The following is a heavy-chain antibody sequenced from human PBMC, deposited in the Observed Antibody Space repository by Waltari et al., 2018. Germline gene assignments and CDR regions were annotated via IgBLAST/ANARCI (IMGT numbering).Heavy chain of an antibody. V-gene: IGHV4-38-2*02. CDR2: IYHSGST. D-gene: IGHD1-26*01. J-gene: IGHJ4*02. CDR1: GYSISSGYY. Sequence: QVQLQESSPGLVKPSETLSLPCTVSGYSISSGYYWGWIRQPPGKGLEWIGSIYHSGSTYYNPSLKSRVTISVDTSKNQFSLKLSSVTAADTAVYYCARTKAVVGATIDYWGQGTLVTVSS. CDR3: ARTKAVVGATIDY.